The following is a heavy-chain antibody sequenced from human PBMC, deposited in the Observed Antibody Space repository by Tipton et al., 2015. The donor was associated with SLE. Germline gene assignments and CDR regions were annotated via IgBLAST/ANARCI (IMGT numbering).Heavy chain of an antibody. V-gene: IGHV4-30-2*02. CDR3: ARDPGY. CDR2: IYTSGST. J-gene: IGHJ4*02. D-gene: IGHD7-27*01. Sequence: TLSLTCAVSGGSISSGGYSWSWIRQPPGKGLEWIGYIYTSGSTNYNPSLKSRVTISVDTSKNQFSLKLSSVTAADTAVYYCARDPGYWDQGTLVTVSS. CDR1: GGSISSGGYS.